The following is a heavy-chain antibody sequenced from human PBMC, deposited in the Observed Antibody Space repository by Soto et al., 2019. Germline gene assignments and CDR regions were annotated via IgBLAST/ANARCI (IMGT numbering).Heavy chain of an antibody. D-gene: IGHD2-2*01. V-gene: IGHV4-39*01. J-gene: IGHJ4*02. CDR2: IYYSGST. CDR3: ASRYCSSTSCPFDY. Sequence: QLQLQESGPGLVKPSETLSLTCTVSGGSISSSSYYWGWIRQPPGKGLEWIGSIYYSGSTYYNPSLKSRVTISVDTSKNQSSLKLSSVTAADTAVYYCASRYCSSTSCPFDYWGQGTLVTVSS. CDR1: GGSISSSSYY.